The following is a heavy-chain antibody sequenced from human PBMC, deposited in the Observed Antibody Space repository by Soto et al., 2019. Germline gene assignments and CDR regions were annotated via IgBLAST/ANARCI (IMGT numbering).Heavy chain of an antibody. V-gene: IGHV1-3*01. CDR2: INAGNGNT. D-gene: IGHD2-2*01. J-gene: IGHJ2*01. Sequence: GASVEVCCKACGDRVTSYAMEWVRQATGKRHEWMGWINAGNGNTKYSQKFQGRVTITRDTSASTAYMELSSLRSEDTAVYYCARNGLDCSSPSCYPTPSYYWYFDLWGRGTLVPVSS. CDR3: ARNGLDCSSPSCYPTPSYYWYFDL. CDR1: GDRVTSYA.